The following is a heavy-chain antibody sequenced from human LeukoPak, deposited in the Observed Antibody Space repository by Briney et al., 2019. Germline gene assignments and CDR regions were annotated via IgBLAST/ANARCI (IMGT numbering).Heavy chain of an antibody. D-gene: IGHD2/OR15-2a*01. J-gene: IGHJ4*02. V-gene: IGHV1-2*02. CDR3: APSPTSPTFYHDY. CDR1: GYTFTDYN. Sequence: AAVKVSCKASGYTFTDYNMHWVRQAPGQGLEWMGWINPKSGVTNFAQKFQGRVSMTRDTSINTAYMDPNRLRSDDPAVYYCAPSPTSPTFYHDYWGQGTLVTVSS. CDR2: INPKSGVT.